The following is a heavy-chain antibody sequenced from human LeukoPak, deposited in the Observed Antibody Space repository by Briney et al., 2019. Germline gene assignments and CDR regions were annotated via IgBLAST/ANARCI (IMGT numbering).Heavy chain of an antibody. V-gene: IGHV4-39*01. D-gene: IGHD3-10*02. CDR2: IYYSGST. CDR3: ARLVRALYYFDY. Sequence: SETLPLTCTVSGGSISSSSYYWGWIRQPPGKGLEWIGSIYYSGSTYYNPSLKSRVTISVDTSKNQFSLKLSSVTAADTAVYYCARLVRALYYFDYWGQGTLVTVSS. CDR1: GGSISSSSYY. J-gene: IGHJ4*02.